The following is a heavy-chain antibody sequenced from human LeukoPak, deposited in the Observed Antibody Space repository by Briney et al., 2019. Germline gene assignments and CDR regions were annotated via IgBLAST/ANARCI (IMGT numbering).Heavy chain of an antibody. CDR3: ARGDNWNYRYYFDY. Sequence: PSETLSLTCTVSGGSISSYYWSWIRQPPGKGLEWIGYIYYSGSTNYNPSLKSRVTISVDTSKNQFSPKLSSVTAADTAVYYCARGDNWNYRYYFDYWGQGTLVTVSS. D-gene: IGHD1-7*01. CDR1: GGSISSYY. V-gene: IGHV4-59*01. J-gene: IGHJ4*02. CDR2: IYYSGST.